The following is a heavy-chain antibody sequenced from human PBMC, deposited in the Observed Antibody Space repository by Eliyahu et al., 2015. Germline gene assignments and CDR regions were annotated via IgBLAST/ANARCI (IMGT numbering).Heavy chain of an antibody. CDR2: IKSKTDGGTT. V-gene: IGHV3-15*01. CDR3: TTYPRGFDCGGDCYSFDY. D-gene: IGHD2-21*02. Sequence: EVQLVESGGGLVKPGGSLRLSCAASGVTXXNAWXXWVRQAPGKGLEWVGRIKSKTDGGTTDYAAPVKGRFTISRDDSKNTLYLQMNSLKTEDTAMYYCTTYPRGFDCGGDCYSFDYWGQGTLVTVSS. CDR1: GVTXXNAW. J-gene: IGHJ4*02.